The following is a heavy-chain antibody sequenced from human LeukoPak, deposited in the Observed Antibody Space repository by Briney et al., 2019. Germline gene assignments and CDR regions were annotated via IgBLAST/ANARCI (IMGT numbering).Heavy chain of an antibody. Sequence: SETLPLTCTVSGGSISSYYWSWIRQPPGKGLEWIGYIYYSGSTNYNPSLKSRVTISVDTSKNQFSLKLSSVTAADTAVYYCARGARSGSSAYGYWGQGTLVTVSS. CDR3: ARGARSGSSAYGY. D-gene: IGHD1-26*01. CDR2: IYYSGST. CDR1: GGSISSYY. V-gene: IGHV4-59*01. J-gene: IGHJ4*02.